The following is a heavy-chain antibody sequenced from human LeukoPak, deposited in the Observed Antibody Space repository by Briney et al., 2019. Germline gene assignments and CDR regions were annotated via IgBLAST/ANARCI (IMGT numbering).Heavy chain of an antibody. CDR1: GYTFTSYY. V-gene: IGHV1-46*01. CDR3: ATDSPREKAYCGGDCFGY. CDR2: INPSGGST. J-gene: IGHJ4*02. Sequence: ASVKVSCKASGYTFTSYYMHWVRQAPGQGLEWMGIINPSGGSTSYAQKFQGRVTMTEDTSTDTAYMELSSLRSEDTAVYYCATDSPREKAYCGGDCFGYWGQGTLVTVSS. D-gene: IGHD2-21*01.